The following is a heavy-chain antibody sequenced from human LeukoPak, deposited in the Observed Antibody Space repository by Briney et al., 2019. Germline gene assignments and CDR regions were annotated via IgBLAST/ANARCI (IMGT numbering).Heavy chain of an antibody. CDR2: IRNRGNNFAT. Sequence: PGGSLRLSCTVSGFMFSGSAIHWFRRASGKGLEWIGRIRNRGNNFATDYSASLTGRVTISREDSKNTAYLQMDSLKSDDTAVYYCTREYNTATRGDFWGQGTLVIVSS. V-gene: IGHV3-73*01. J-gene: IGHJ4*02. CDR1: GFMFSGSA. D-gene: IGHD2/OR15-2a*01. CDR3: TREYNTATRGDF.